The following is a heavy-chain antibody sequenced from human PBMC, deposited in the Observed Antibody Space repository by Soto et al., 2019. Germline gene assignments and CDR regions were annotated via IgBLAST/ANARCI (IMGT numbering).Heavy chain of an antibody. Sequence: QVQLVQSGAEVRKPGASVKVSCKASGYSFTEYDITWVRQASGHGLEWVGWMNPHSGDTGSAEKFQGRVTLTKNTSLKTAYMELNNLTSAYTAVYYCARGIWFGELFRDYWGQGTLLIVSS. CDR1: GYSFTEYD. J-gene: IGHJ4*02. CDR2: MNPHSGDT. CDR3: ARGIWFGELFRDY. V-gene: IGHV1-8*01. D-gene: IGHD3-10*01.